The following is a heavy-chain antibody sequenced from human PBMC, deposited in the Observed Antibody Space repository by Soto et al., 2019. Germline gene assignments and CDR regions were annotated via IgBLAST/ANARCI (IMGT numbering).Heavy chain of an antibody. CDR2: IYYSGTT. J-gene: IGHJ4*02. D-gene: IGHD5-12*01. Sequence: PSETLSLTCTVSGGSISSGGYYWSWIRQHPGKGLEWIGYIYYSGTTYYNPSLKSRVTISVDTSKNQFSLKLSSVTAADTAVYYCANTRGGWLFDYWGQGSLVTVSS. V-gene: IGHV4-31*03. CDR3: ANTRGGWLFDY. CDR1: GGSISSGGYY.